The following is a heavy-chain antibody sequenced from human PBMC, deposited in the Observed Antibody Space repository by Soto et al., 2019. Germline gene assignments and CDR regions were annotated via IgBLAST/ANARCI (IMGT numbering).Heavy chain of an antibody. Sequence: QVQLVESGGGVVQPGRSLRLSCAASGFTFSSYAMHWVRQAPGKGLEWVAVISYDGSNKYYADSVKGRFTISRDNPKNTLYLQMNSLRAEDTAVYYCARAGVVVVITTVWFDPWGQGTLVTVSS. J-gene: IGHJ5*02. CDR1: GFTFSSYA. V-gene: IGHV3-30-3*01. CDR3: ARAGVVVVITTVWFDP. D-gene: IGHD3-22*01. CDR2: ISYDGSNK.